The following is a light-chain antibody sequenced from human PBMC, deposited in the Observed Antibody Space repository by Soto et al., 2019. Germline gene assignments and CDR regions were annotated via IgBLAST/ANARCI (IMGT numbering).Light chain of an antibody. V-gene: IGKV1-9*01. CDR1: QGISRS. CDR3: LQHNSYPLT. CDR2: AAS. Sequence: IQLTQSPSSLSASMGDRVTITCRASQGISRSLAWYQQKPGKAPKVLIYAASTLQSGVPSRFSGSGSGTDFTLTISSLQPEDFATYYCLQHNSYPLTFGPGTKVDIK. J-gene: IGKJ3*01.